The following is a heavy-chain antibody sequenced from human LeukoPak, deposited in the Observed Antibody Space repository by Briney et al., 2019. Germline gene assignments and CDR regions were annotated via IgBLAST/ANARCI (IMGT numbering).Heavy chain of an antibody. D-gene: IGHD3-3*02. J-gene: IGHJ6*02. CDR1: GFNFRSYA. CDR2: ISGSGGRT. CDR3: AKDISNYYYGLDV. Sequence: GGSLRLSCAASGFNFRSYAMSWVRQAPGKGLAWVSTISGSGGRTYYADSVKGRLTISGDNSKNTLFLQMNSLRADDTAVYYCAKDISNYYYGLDVWGQGTTVTVSS. V-gene: IGHV3-23*01.